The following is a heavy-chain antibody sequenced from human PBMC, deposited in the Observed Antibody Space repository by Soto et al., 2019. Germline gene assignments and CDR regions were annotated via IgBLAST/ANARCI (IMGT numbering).Heavy chain of an antibody. V-gene: IGHV3-30*18. CDR1: GFTLRRFG. CDR2: ISYDGSNR. J-gene: IGHJ6*02. Sequence: PGGSLRLSSAASGFTLRRFGMHWVRQAPGKGLEWVAVISYDGSNRFYADSVKGRFTISRDNSKNTLYLQMNSLRPEDTAVYYCAKDLYGSETYTYYCGMGVWGQGTTVTVSS. D-gene: IGHD3-10*01. CDR3: AKDLYGSETYTYYCGMGV.